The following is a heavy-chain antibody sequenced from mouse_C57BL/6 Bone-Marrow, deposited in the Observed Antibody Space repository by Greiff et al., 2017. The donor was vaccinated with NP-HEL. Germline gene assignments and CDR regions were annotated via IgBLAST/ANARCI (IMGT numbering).Heavy chain of an antibody. D-gene: IGHD1-1*01. V-gene: IGHV1-53*01. CDR1: GYTFTSYW. CDR3: ARGRYYYGSSPAWFAY. CDR2: INPSNGGT. J-gene: IGHJ3*01. Sequence: QVQLQQPGTELVKPGASVKLSCKASGYTFTSYWMHWVKQRPGQGLEWIGNINPSNGGTNYNEKFKSKATLTVDNSSSTAYMQLSSLTSEDSAVYYCARGRYYYGSSPAWFAYWGQGTLVTVSA.